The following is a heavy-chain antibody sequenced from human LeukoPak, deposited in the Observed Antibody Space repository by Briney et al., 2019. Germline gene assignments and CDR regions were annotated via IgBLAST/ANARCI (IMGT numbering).Heavy chain of an antibody. CDR1: GGSISSLY. Sequence: SETLSLTCSVSGGSISSLYWSWIRQPPGKGLEWIGYIYYTGSTNYNPSLKSRLTMFVDMSKNQFSLRLRSVTAADTAVYYCARHRAYSSSSPFDYWGQGTLVTVSS. J-gene: IGHJ4*02. V-gene: IGHV4-59*08. CDR2: IYYTGST. D-gene: IGHD6-6*01. CDR3: ARHRAYSSSSPFDY.